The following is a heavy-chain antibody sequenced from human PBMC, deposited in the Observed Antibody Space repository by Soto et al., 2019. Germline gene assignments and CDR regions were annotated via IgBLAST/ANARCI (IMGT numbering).Heavy chain of an antibody. D-gene: IGHD6-13*01. Sequence: SVKVSCKASGGTFSSYAISWVRQAPGQGLEWMGGIIPIFGTANYAQKFRGRVTITADESTSTAYMELSSLRSEDTAVYYCARGKIAAAEYYYYGMDVWGQGTTVTVSS. J-gene: IGHJ6*02. CDR3: ARGKIAAAEYYYYGMDV. V-gene: IGHV1-69*13. CDR2: IIPIFGTA. CDR1: GGTFSSYA.